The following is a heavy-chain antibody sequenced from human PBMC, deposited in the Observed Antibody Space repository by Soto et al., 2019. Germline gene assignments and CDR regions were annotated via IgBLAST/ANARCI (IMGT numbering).Heavy chain of an antibody. V-gene: IGHV3-33*01. CDR3: ARDGYCSGGSCYSVPVFDY. CDR1: GFTFSSYG. CDR2: IWYDGSNK. Sequence: QVQLVESGGGVVQPGRSLRLSCAASGFTFSSYGMHWVRQAPGKGLEWVAVIWYDGSNKYYADSVKGRFTISRDNSTTTLYLQMNSLRAEDTAVYYCARDGYCSGGSCYSVPVFDYWGQGTLVTVSS. D-gene: IGHD2-15*01. J-gene: IGHJ4*02.